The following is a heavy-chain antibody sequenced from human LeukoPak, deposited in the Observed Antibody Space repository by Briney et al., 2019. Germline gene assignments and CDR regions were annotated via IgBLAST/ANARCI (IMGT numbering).Heavy chain of an antibody. V-gene: IGHV3-23*01. D-gene: IGHD6-13*01. CDR1: GFPFSTCA. J-gene: IGHJ4*02. Sequence: GGSLRLSCAASGFPFSTCAMSWVRQAPGKGLEWVSAISGSGGSTYYADSVKGRFTISRDNSKNTLYLQMNSLRAEDTAVYYCAKKGAAAGNFDYWGQGTLVTVSS. CDR2: ISGSGGST. CDR3: AKKGAAAGNFDY.